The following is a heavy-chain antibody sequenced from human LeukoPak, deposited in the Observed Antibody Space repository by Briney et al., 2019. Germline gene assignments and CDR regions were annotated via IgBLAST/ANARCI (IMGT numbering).Heavy chain of an antibody. J-gene: IGHJ5*02. CDR2: FHHSGST. CDR3: ARDSGTTGEVKFDP. D-gene: IGHD3-10*01. CDR1: GGSISSYY. V-gene: IGHV4-59*12. Sequence: SETLSLTCTVSGGSISSYYWTWIRQSPGKGLEWIGFFHHSGSTNYNPSFKSRVTMSVDTSKNQFSLKLSSVTAADTAVYYCARDSGTTGEVKFDPWGQGTLVTVSS.